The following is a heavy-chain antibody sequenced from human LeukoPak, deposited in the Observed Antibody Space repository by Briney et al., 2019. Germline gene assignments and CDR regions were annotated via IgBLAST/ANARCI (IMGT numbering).Heavy chain of an antibody. CDR1: GFTFSSYA. Sequence: HPGGSLRLSCAASGFTFSSYAMSWVRQAPGKGLEWVSAISGSGGSTYYADSVKGRFTISRDKSKNTLYLQMNSLRAEDTAVYYCATYHSSGLGAFDIWGQGTKVTVSS. CDR2: ISGSGGST. CDR3: ATYHSSGLGAFDI. J-gene: IGHJ3*02. V-gene: IGHV3-23*01. D-gene: IGHD3-22*01.